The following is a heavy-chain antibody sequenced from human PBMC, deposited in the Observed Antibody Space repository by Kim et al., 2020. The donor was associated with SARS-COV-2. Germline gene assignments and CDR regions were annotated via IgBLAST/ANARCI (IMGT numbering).Heavy chain of an antibody. Sequence: GGSLRLSCAASGFTFSSYAMHWVRQAPGKGLEWVAVISYDGSNKYYADSVKGRFTISRDNSKNTLYLQMNSLRAEDTAVYYCARSISYYYGSGSFDYYYGMDVWGQGTTVTVSS. V-gene: IGHV3-30*04. CDR1: GFTFSSYA. CDR2: ISYDGSNK. CDR3: ARSISYYYGSGSFDYYYGMDV. D-gene: IGHD3-10*01. J-gene: IGHJ6*02.